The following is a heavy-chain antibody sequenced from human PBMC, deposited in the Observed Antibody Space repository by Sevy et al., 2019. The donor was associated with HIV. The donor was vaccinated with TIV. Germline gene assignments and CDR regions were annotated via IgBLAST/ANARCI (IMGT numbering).Heavy chain of an antibody. CDR1: GYIFTELS. CDR3: ATDSVLLKGRYYDSSGYYLHY. V-gene: IGHV1-24*01. Sequence: ASVKVSCKVSGYIFTELSMHWVRQAPGKGLEWMGGFDPEDGETIYAQKFQGRVTMTEDTSTDTAYMDLSSLRSEDMAAYYCATDSVLLKGRYYDSSGYYLHYWGQGTLVTVSS. J-gene: IGHJ4*02. D-gene: IGHD3-22*01. CDR2: FDPEDGET.